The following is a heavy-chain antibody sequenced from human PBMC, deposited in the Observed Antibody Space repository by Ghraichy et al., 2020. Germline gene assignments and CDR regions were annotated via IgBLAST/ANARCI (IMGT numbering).Heavy chain of an antibody. D-gene: IGHD6-19*01. CDR1: GFTFSSYA. CDR3: VKYSTGWYRGHLDY. Sequence: GGSLRLSCSASGFTFSSYAMDWVCQAPGKGLEYVSAINNNGGSTYYADSVKGRFTISRDNSKNTLYLQMSSLRAEDTAVYYCVKYSTGWYRGHLDYWGQGTLVTVSS. J-gene: IGHJ4*02. V-gene: IGHV3-64D*06. CDR2: INNNGGST.